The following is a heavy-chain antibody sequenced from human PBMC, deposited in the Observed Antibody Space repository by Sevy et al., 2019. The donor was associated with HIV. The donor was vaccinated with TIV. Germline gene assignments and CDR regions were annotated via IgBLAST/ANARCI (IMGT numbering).Heavy chain of an antibody. CDR1: GFTFSSYS. D-gene: IGHD6-6*01. CDR2: ISSSSSTI. V-gene: IGHV3-48*02. CDR3: ARDQAKQLVLGGFDY. Sequence: GGCLRLSCAASGFTFSSYSMNWVRQAPGKGLEWLSYISSSSSTIYYADSVKGRFTISRDNAKNSLYLQMNSLRDEDAAVAYCARDQAKQLVLGGFDYWGQGTLVTVSS. J-gene: IGHJ4*02.